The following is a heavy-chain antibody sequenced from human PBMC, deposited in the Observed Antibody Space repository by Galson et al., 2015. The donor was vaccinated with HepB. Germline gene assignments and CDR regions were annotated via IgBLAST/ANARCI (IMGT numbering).Heavy chain of an antibody. CDR2: IWYDGSNK. CDR1: GFTFSSYG. Sequence: LRLSCAASGFTFSSYGMHWVRQAPGKGLEWVAVIWYDGSNKYYADSVKGRFTISRDNSKNTLYLQMNSLRAEDTAVYYCARSSGSGWYFDLWGRGTLVTVSS. D-gene: IGHD2-15*01. V-gene: IGHV3-33*08. J-gene: IGHJ2*01. CDR3: ARSSGSGWYFDL.